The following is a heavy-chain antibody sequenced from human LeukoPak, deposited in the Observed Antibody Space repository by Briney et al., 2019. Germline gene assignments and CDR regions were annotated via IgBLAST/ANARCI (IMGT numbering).Heavy chain of an antibody. D-gene: IGHD3-10*01. Sequence: ASVKVSCKASGYTFTSYGISWVRQAPGRGLEWMGWISAYNGNTNYAQKLQGRVTTTTDTSTSTAYMELRSLRSDDTAVYYCARAPVLLWFGELLSLDYWGQGTLVTVSS. CDR2: ISAYNGNT. J-gene: IGHJ4*02. CDR3: ARAPVLLWFGELLSLDY. V-gene: IGHV1-18*04. CDR1: GYTFTSYG.